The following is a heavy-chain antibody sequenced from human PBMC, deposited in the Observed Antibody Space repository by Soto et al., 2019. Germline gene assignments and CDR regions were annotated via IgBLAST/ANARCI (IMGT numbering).Heavy chain of an antibody. CDR2: ISTNGGST. Sequence: GGSLRLSCSASGFTFSSYAMHWVRQAPGKGLEYVSSISTNGGSTHYADSVKGRFTISRDNSKNTQYLQMSSLRAEDTAVYYCARDEYYYDSSGYYVWFDPWGQGTLVTVSS. J-gene: IGHJ5*02. V-gene: IGHV3-64D*06. CDR1: GFTFSSYA. D-gene: IGHD3-22*01. CDR3: ARDEYYYDSSGYYVWFDP.